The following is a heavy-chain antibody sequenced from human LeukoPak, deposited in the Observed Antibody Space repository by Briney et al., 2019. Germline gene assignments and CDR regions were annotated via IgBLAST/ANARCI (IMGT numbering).Heavy chain of an antibody. D-gene: IGHD6-19*01. Sequence: GASVRVSCEASGYTFTNYGLSWVRQAPGQGLEWMGWISTYTGDTNNAQKVQGRVTMTTDTSTTTAYMELRSLRSDDTAVYYCARLLWGLAVAGAIAGSAFDIWGQGTMVTVSS. CDR2: ISTYTGDT. J-gene: IGHJ3*02. CDR1: GYTFTNYG. CDR3: ARLLWGLAVAGAIAGSAFDI. V-gene: IGHV1-18*01.